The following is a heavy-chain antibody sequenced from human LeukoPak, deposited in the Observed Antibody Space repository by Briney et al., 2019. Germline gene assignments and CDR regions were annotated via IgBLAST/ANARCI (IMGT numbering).Heavy chain of an antibody. CDR1: GFTFSSYA. V-gene: IGHV3-64D*06. J-gene: IGHJ4*02. CDR3: ARRMGNSSSWFYFEH. CDR2: ISCNGGST. Sequence: GGPLRLSCSASGFTFSSYAMHWVRQAPGKGPEYVSAISCNGGSTYYADSVKGRFTISRDNSKNTLYLQMSSLRAEDTAVYYCARRMGNSSSWFYFEHWGQGTLVTVSS. D-gene: IGHD6-13*01.